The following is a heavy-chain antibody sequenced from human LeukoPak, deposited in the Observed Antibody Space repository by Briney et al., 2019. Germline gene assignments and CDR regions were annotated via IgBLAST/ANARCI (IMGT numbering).Heavy chain of an antibody. D-gene: IGHD6-19*01. CDR3: AVIAMAGSFDH. CDR2: INSDGSST. Sequence: GGSLRLSCAASGFTFSSYWMHWVRQAPGKGLVWVSRINSDGSSTSYADSVKGRFTISRDNSKNTLYLQMHSLRAEDTAVYYCAVIAMAGSFDHWGQGTLVTVSS. J-gene: IGHJ4*02. V-gene: IGHV3-74*01. CDR1: GFTFSSYW.